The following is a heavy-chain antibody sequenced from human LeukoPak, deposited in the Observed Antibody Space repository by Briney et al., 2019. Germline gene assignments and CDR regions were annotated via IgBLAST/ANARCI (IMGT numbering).Heavy chain of an antibody. Sequence: PGGSLRLSCAASGFTFSSYSMNWVRQAPGWGLEWVGRIKSKSDGGTTDYAAPMKGRFTISRDDSKNTLYLQMNSLQTEDTAVYYCATSMVRGADFDHWGQGTLVTVSS. D-gene: IGHD3-10*01. CDR3: ATSMVRGADFDH. CDR2: IKSKSDGGTT. V-gene: IGHV3-15*01. J-gene: IGHJ4*02. CDR1: GFTFSSYS.